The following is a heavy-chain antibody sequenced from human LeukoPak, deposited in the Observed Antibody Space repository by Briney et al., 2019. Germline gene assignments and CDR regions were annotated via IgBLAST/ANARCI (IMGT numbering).Heavy chain of an antibody. CDR1: GFTFDKYA. V-gene: IGHV3-9*01. J-gene: IGHJ4*02. Sequence: PGGSLRLSCVASGFTFDKYAMHWVRRVPGKGLEWVSGIGWNSGDKDYADSVKGRFTISRDNDKNSLYLQMNNLRAEDTAFYYCSQGNGGMLTYWGQGTLVTVSS. CDR3: SQGNGGMLTY. CDR2: IGWNSGDK. D-gene: IGHD3-16*01.